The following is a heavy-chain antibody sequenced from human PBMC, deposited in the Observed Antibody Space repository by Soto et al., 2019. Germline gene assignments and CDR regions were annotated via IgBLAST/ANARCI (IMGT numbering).Heavy chain of an antibody. Sequence: QVQLVESGGGVVQPGRSLRLSCAASGFTFSSYGMHWVRQAPGKGLEWVAVISYDGNNKYYADSVKGRFTISRDNSKNTLYLQINSLRAEDTAVYYCAKTDRKLPLWFTIGDVWCQGTTVTVSS. CDR1: GFTFSSYG. D-gene: IGHD3-10*01. CDR3: AKTDRKLPLWFTIGDV. CDR2: ISYDGNNK. V-gene: IGHV3-30*18. J-gene: IGHJ6*02.